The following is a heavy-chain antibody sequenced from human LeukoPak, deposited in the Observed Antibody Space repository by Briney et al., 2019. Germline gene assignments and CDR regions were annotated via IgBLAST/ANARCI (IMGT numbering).Heavy chain of an antibody. CDR1: GYSFTSYW. CDR2: IYPGDSDT. CDR3: ASFGYGSGMTNYFDY. V-gene: IGHV5-51*01. Sequence: GESLKISCKGSGYSFTSYWIGWVRQMPGKGLEGMGIIYPGDSDTRYSPSFQGQVTISADKSISTAYLQWSSLKASDTAMYYCASFGYGSGMTNYFDYWGQGTLVTVSS. J-gene: IGHJ4*02. D-gene: IGHD3-10*01.